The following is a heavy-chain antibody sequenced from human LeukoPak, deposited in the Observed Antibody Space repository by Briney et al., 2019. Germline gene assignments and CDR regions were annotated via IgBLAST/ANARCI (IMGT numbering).Heavy chain of an antibody. CDR3: ARRGGQYDYSIDY. Sequence: PSETLSLTCAVSGGSISSSNWWSWVRQPPGKGLEWIGEIYHSGSTNYNPSLKSRVTISVDKSKNQFSLKLSSVTAADTAVYYCARRGGQYDYSIDYWGQGTLVTVSS. CDR2: IYHSGST. V-gene: IGHV4-4*02. D-gene: IGHD4-11*01. CDR1: GGSISSSNW. J-gene: IGHJ4*02.